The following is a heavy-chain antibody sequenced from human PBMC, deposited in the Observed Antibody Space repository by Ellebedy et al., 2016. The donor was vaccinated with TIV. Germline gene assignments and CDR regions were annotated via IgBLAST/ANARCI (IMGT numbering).Heavy chain of an antibody. D-gene: IGHD6-13*01. J-gene: IGHJ4*02. V-gene: IGHV5-51*01. CDR1: GYSFTSYW. CDR3: ARLDSSSWYPGY. Sequence: GGSLRLSXKGSGYSFTSYWIGWVRQMPGKGLEWMGIIYPGDSDTRYSPSFQGQVTISADKSISTAYLQWSSLKASDTAMYYCARLDSSSWYPGYWGQGTLVTVSS. CDR2: IYPGDSDT.